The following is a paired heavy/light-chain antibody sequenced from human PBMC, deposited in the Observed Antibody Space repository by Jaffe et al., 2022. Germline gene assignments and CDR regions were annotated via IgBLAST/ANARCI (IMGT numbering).Heavy chain of an antibody. CDR1: GFTFTNYA. J-gene: IGHJ4*02. V-gene: IGHV3-23*01. CDR2: ISNSGSHT. CDR3: SSWVEGSATYFDF. Sequence: EVQLLESGGGLVQPGGSLRLSCAASGFTFTNYAMSWVRQTPGKGLEWVSAISNSGSHTYYADSMKGRFTISRDNSKNTLYLQLNSLRAEDTAVYYCSSWVEGSATYFDFWGQGTLVTVSS. D-gene: IGHD3-10*01.
Light chain of an antibody. CDR2: EVS. Sequence: DVVMTQSPLSLPVTLGQPASISCRSSQSLVNSGGNTYLNWFQQRPGQSLRRLIYEVSNRDSGVPDRFSGSGSGTDFTLKISRVEAEDVGVYYCMQGTHWPPTFGGGTKVEIK. V-gene: IGKV2-30*01. CDR1: QSLVNSGGNTY. CDR3: MQGTHWPPT. J-gene: IGKJ4*01.